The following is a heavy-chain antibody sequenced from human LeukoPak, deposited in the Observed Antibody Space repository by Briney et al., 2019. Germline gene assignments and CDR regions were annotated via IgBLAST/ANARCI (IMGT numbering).Heavy chain of an antibody. D-gene: IGHD3-22*01. CDR3: ARGNYYDSSGYYPPSQYYFDY. V-gene: IGHV3-13*01. CDR1: GFTFSSYD. Sequence: GGSLRLSCAASGFTFSSYDMHWVRQATGKGLEWVSAIGTAGDTYYPGSVKGRFTISRENAKNSLYLQMNSLRAGDTAVYYCARGNYYDSSGYYPPSQYYFDYWGQGTLVTVSS. J-gene: IGHJ4*02. CDR2: IGTAGDT.